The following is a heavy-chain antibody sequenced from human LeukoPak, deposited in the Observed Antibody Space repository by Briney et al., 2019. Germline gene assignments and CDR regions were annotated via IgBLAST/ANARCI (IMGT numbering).Heavy chain of an antibody. CDR1: GYSFTAYY. J-gene: IGHJ4*02. D-gene: IGHD4-17*01. Sequence: ASVKVSCKASGYSFTAYYMHWVRQAPGQGLEWMGRINPNSGGADYAQKFQGRVTMTRDTSISTAYMELSSLRSGDTAVYYCARVSYGDDATPFDYWGQGTLVTVSS. V-gene: IGHV1-2*06. CDR2: INPNSGGA. CDR3: ARVSYGDDATPFDY.